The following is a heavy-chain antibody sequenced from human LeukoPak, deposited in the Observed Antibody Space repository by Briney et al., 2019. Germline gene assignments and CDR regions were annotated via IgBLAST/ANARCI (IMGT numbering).Heavy chain of an antibody. D-gene: IGHD5-24*01. CDR2: VGPSGART. J-gene: IGHJ4*02. CDR1: GFTFTTYS. CDR3: AKDDAYLQYDD. Sequence: GGSLRLSCEASGFTFTTYSMNWVRQAPGKGLERVSGVGPSGARTYYADSVKGRFTVSRDNSKNMVFLQMNSLRAEDTAIYYCAKDDAYLQYDDWGQGTLVTVSS. V-gene: IGHV3-23*01.